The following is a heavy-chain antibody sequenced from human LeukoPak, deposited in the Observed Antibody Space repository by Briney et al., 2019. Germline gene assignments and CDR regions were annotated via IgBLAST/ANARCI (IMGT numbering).Heavy chain of an antibody. V-gene: IGHV1-58*01. Sequence: VASVKVSCKASGFTFTSSAVQWVRQARGQRLEWIGWIVVGSGNTNYAQKFQERVTITRDMSTSTAYMELSSLRSEDTAVYYCARDHEQPYYYLDYWGQGTLVTVSS. CDR3: ARDHEQPYYYLDY. CDR1: GFTFTSSA. J-gene: IGHJ4*02. D-gene: IGHD6-13*01. CDR2: IVVGSGNT.